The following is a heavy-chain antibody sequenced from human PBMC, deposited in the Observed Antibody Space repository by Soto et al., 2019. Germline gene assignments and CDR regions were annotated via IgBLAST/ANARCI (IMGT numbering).Heavy chain of an antibody. J-gene: IGHJ4*02. Sequence: SETLSLTCAVYGGSFSGYYWSWIRQPPGKGLEWIGEINHSGSTNYNPSLKSRVTISVDTSKNQFSLKLSSVTAADTAVYYCARRRYSNYYFDYWGQGTLVTVSS. CDR1: GGSFSGYY. CDR3: ARRRYSNYYFDY. CDR2: INHSGST. V-gene: IGHV4-34*01. D-gene: IGHD4-4*01.